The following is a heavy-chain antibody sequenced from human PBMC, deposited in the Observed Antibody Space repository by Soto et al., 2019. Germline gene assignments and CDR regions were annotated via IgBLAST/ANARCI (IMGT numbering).Heavy chain of an antibody. CDR2: INPSGGST. Sequence: ASVKVSCKASGYTFTSYYMHWVRQAPGQGLEWMGIINPSGGSTSYAQKFQGRVTMTRDTSTSTVYMELSSLRSEDTAVYYCARVFWGTVVRGRPLLSLGYWGRGTQVTVSS. CDR1: GYTFTSYY. J-gene: IGHJ4*02. V-gene: IGHV1-46*01. CDR3: ARVFWGTVVRGRPLLSLGY. D-gene: IGHD3-10*01.